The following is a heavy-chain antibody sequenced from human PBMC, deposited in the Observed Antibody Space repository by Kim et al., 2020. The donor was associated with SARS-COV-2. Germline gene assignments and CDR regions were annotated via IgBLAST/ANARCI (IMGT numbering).Heavy chain of an antibody. Sequence: YAQKFQGRVTITADKTTSTAYMELSSLRSEDTAVYYCARNPVVTPSAFDYWGQGTLVTVSS. D-gene: IGHD2-21*02. CDR3: ARNPVVTPSAFDY. J-gene: IGHJ4*02. V-gene: IGHV1-69*02.